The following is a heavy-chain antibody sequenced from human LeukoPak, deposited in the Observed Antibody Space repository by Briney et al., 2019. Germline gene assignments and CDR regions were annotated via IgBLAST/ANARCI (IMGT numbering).Heavy chain of an antibody. CDR1: GFTFSSYA. J-gene: IGHJ4*02. CDR3: AKYLGSGSAFDY. V-gene: IGHV3-23*01. D-gene: IGHD3-10*01. CDR2: ISGSGGST. Sequence: GGSLRLSSAASGFTFSSYAMSWVRQAPGKGLEWVSTISGSGGSTYYADSVKGRFTISRDNSKNTLYLQTNSRRAEHTSLYYCAKYLGSGSAFDYWGRGTLVTVSS.